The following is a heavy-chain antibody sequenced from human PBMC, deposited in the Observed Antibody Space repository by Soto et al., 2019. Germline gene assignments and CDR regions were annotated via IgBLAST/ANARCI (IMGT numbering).Heavy chain of an antibody. J-gene: IGHJ4*02. CDR3: ARDPDLSIYSSVRYFDS. D-gene: IGHD6-19*01. V-gene: IGHV4-39*02. CDR1: GGSISSSIYY. CDR2: IFYSGST. Sequence: SETLSLTCTVSGGSISSSIYYGGWIRRPPGKGLEWIGSIFYSGSTYYNPSLKSRVTISVDTSKNQFSLKLYSVTAADTAMYYCARDPDLSIYSSVRYFDSWGLGTLVTVSS.